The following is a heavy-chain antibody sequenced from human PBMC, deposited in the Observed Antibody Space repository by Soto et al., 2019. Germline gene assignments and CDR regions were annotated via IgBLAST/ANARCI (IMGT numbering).Heavy chain of an antibody. CDR2: IKSKTDGGTT. V-gene: IGHV3-15*01. D-gene: IGHD3-3*01. J-gene: IGHJ6*02. CDR1: GFTFSNAW. CDR3: TTEVDYDFWSAVPPNGMDV. Sequence: AGGSLRLSCAASGFTFSNAWMSWVRQAPGKGLEWVGRIKSKTDGGTTDYAAPVKGRFTISRDDSKNTLYLQMNSLKTEDTAVYYCTTEVDYDFWSAVPPNGMDVWGQGTTVTVSS.